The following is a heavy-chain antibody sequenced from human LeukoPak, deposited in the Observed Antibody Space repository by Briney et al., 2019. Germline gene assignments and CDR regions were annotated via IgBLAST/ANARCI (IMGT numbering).Heavy chain of an antibody. D-gene: IGHD4-17*01. Sequence: SETLSLTCTVSGGSISSSSYYWSWIRQTPGKGLEWIGYIYYSGTTYYNPSLKSRLTISLDTSKNQFSLKLISVTAADTAVYYCARAGTSVTTEFDYWGQGTLVTVSS. V-gene: IGHV4-30-4*01. J-gene: IGHJ4*02. CDR2: IYYSGTT. CDR3: ARAGTSVTTEFDY. CDR1: GGSISSSSYY.